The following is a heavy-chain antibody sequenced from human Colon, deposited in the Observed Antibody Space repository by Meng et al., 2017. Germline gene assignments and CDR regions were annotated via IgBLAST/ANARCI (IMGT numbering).Heavy chain of an antibody. Sequence: QVHLVQSGAELKKTGASVKVSCQASGYSFTSYGMHWLRQAPGQRPEWMGWIYTADGNRRYSQRFQDRLTITSDTFARTAYMELSSLRSEDTAVYFCARDERGGPYYFDYWGQGTLVTVSS. CDR1: GYSFTSYG. CDR3: ARDERGGPYYFDY. V-gene: IGHV1-3*04. CDR2: IYTADGNR. J-gene: IGHJ4*02.